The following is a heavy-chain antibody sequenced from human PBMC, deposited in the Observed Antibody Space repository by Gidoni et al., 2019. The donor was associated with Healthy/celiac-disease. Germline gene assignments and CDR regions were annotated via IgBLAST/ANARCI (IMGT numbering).Heavy chain of an antibody. J-gene: IGHJ4*02. D-gene: IGHD3-10*01. CDR1: GGSFSGYY. CDR2: INHSGST. V-gene: IGHV4-34*01. Sequence: QVQLQQAGAGLLKPSETLSLTCAVYGGSFSGYYWSWIRQPPGKGLEWIGEINHSGSTNYNPSLKSRVTISVDTSKNQFSLKLSSVTAADTAVYYCARESYAAGSDYCCQGTLVTVSS. CDR3: ARESYAAGSDY.